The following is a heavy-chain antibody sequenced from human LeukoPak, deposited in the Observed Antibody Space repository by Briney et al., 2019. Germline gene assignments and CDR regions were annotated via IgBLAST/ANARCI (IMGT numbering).Heavy chain of an antibody. J-gene: IGHJ4*02. Sequence: SQTLSLTCTVSGGSISSGANYWSWIRQHPGKGLEWIGYIYYSGSTYYNPSLKSRVTISVDTSKNQFSLKLSSVTAADTAVYYCARLYYYDNSGYGKDYFDYWGQGTLVTVSS. V-gene: IGHV4-30-4*08. CDR2: IYYSGST. CDR1: GGSISSGANY. D-gene: IGHD3-22*01. CDR3: ARLYYYDNSGYGKDYFDY.